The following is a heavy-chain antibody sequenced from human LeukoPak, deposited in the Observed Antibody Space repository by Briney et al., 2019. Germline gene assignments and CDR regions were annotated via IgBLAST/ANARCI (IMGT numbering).Heavy chain of an antibody. CDR2: IWYDGSNK. J-gene: IGHJ6*03. CDR1: GFTFSSYG. Sequence: GGSLRLSCAASGFTFSSYGMHWVRQAPGKGLEWVAVIWYDGSNKYYADSVKGRFTISRDNSKNTLCLQMNSLRAEDTAVYYCARGDYDFWSGYLNLRNYYYYYMDVWGKGTTVTVSS. V-gene: IGHV3-33*01. CDR3: ARGDYDFWSGYLNLRNYYYYYMDV. D-gene: IGHD3-3*01.